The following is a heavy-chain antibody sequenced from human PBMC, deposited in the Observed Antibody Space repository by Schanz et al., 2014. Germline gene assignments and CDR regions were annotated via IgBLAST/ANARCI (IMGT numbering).Heavy chain of an antibody. J-gene: IGHJ3*02. CDR1: GLTFTSAW. V-gene: IGHV3-74*02. CDR2: INSVGSNT. CDR3: ARKMKLGVYGGKGHDSLDI. Sequence: EVQLVESGGGLVQPGGSLRLSCATSGLTFTSAWMSWVRQAPGKGLVWVARINSVGSNTDYADSVTGRFTISRDNAKNTLYLQMNTLRAEDTAVYYCARKMKLGVYGGKGHDSLDIWGQGTMVTVSS. D-gene: IGHD4-17*01.